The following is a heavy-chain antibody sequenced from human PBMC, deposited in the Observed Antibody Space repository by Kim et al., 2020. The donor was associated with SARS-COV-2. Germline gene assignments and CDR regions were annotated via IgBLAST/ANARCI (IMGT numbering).Heavy chain of an antibody. V-gene: IGHV4-34*01. J-gene: IGHJ4*02. CDR1: GGSFSGYY. D-gene: IGHD6-19*01. CDR2: INHSGST. CDR3: ARENRIAVARTPYFDY. Sequence: SETLSLTCAVYGGSFSGYYWSWIRQPPGKGLEWIGEINHSGSTNYNPSLKSRVTISVDTSKNQFSLKLSSVTAADTAVYYCARENRIAVARTPYFDYWGQAPRLPVS.